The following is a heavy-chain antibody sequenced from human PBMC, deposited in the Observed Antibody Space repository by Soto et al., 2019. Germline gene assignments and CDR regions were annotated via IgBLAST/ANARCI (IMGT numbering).Heavy chain of an antibody. CDR1: GGFISSGGYY. CDR3: ARALLGGYSYGLKGGYFDY. V-gene: IGHV4-31*03. Sequence: KASETLSLTCTVSGGFISSGGYYWSWIRQHPGKGLEWVGYIYYSGSTYYNPSLKSRVTISVDTSKNQFSLKLSSVTAADTAVYYCARALLGGYSYGLKGGYFDYWGQGTLVTVSS. D-gene: IGHD5-18*01. CDR2: IYYSGST. J-gene: IGHJ4*02.